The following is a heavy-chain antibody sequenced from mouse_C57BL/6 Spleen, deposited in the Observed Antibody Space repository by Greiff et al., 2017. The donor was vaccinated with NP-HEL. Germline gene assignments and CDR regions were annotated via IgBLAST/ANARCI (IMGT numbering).Heavy chain of an antibody. CDR3: ARSYGSSYLYYAMDY. D-gene: IGHD1-1*01. CDR2: INPYNGDT. Sequence: VQLKESGPELVKPGDSVKISCKASGYSFTGYFMNWVMQSHGKSLEWIGRINPYNGDTFYNQKFKGKATLTVDKSSSTAHMELRSLTSEDSAVYYCARSYGSSYLYYAMDYWGQGTSVTVSS. V-gene: IGHV1-20*01. CDR1: GYSFTGYF. J-gene: IGHJ4*01.